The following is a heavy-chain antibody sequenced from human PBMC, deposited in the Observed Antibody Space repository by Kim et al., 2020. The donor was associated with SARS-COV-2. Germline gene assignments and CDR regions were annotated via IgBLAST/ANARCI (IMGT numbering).Heavy chain of an antibody. D-gene: IGHD6-13*01. CDR1: GYTFTSYA. V-gene: IGHV1-3*01. Sequence: ASVKVSCKASGYTFTSYAMHWVRQAPGQRLEWMGWINAGNGNTKYSQKFQGRVTITRDTSASTAYMELSSLRSEDTAVYYCARDHIAAAGPGAFDIWGQGTMVTVSS. CDR2: INAGNGNT. J-gene: IGHJ3*02. CDR3: ARDHIAAAGPGAFDI.